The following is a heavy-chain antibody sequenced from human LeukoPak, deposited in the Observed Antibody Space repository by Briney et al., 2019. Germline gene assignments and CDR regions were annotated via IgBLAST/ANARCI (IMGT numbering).Heavy chain of an antibody. CDR3: ASRVYGLGSFNY. J-gene: IGHJ4*01. CDR2: IYNSGTT. V-gene: IGHV4-39*01. Sequence: SETLSLTCTVSGDSISSTSYYWDWIRQPPGEGLEWIGSIYNSGTTYYNPSLKSRVTISVDTSKNQFSLKVSSVTAADTAVYYCASRVYGLGSFNYWGQGTLVTVSS. CDR1: GDSISSTSYY. D-gene: IGHD3-10*01.